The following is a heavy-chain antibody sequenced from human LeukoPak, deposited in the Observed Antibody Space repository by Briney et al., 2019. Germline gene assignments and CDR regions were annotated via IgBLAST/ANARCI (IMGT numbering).Heavy chain of an antibody. CDR1: GGPFSGCY. Sequence: PSETLSLTCAVYGGPFSGCYWSWIRQPPRKGLEWIGEINHSGSTNYNPSLKSRVTISVDTSKNQFSLKLSSVTAADTAVYYCARGPYGGSSPFDYWGQGTLVTVSS. J-gene: IGHJ4*02. CDR2: INHSGST. V-gene: IGHV4-34*01. CDR3: ARGPYGGSSPFDY. D-gene: IGHD4/OR15-4a*01.